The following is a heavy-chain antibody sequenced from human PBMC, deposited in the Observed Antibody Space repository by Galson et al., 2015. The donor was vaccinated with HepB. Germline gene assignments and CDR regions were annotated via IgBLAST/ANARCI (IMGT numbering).Heavy chain of an antibody. J-gene: IGHJ6*03. V-gene: IGHV3-30*18. Sequence: SLRLSCAASGFTFSSYGMHWVRQAPGKGLEWVAVISYDGSNKYYADSVKGRFTISRDNSKNTLYLQMNSLRAEDTAVYYCAKTESTYYYGSGSPPYYMDVWGKGTTVTVSS. D-gene: IGHD3-10*01. CDR1: GFTFSSYG. CDR3: AKTESTYYYGSGSPPYYMDV. CDR2: ISYDGSNK.